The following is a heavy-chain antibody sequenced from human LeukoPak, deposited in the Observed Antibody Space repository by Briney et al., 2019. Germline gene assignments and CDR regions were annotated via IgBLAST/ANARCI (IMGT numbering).Heavy chain of an antibody. V-gene: IGHV4-34*01. CDR3: ARGTGSYSS. Sequence: SETLSLTCAVYGGSFSGYYWSWIRQPPGKGLEWIGEINHSGSTNYNPSLKSRVTISVDTSKNQFSLELSSVTAADTAVYYCARGTGSYSSWGQGTLVTVSS. CDR2: INHSGST. J-gene: IGHJ4*02. CDR1: GGSFSGYY. D-gene: IGHD1-26*01.